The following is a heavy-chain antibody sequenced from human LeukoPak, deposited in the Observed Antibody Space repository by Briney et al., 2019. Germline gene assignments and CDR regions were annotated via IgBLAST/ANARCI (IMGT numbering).Heavy chain of an antibody. J-gene: IGHJ3*02. Sequence: GGSLRLSCAASGFTFDDYAMHWVRQAPGKGLEWVSGISWNSGSIGYADSVKGRFTISRDNAKNSLYLQMNSLRAEDTAVYYCARGLVDSSGYDAFDIWGQGTMVTVSS. CDR1: GFTFDDYA. CDR3: ARGLVDSSGYDAFDI. CDR2: ISWNSGSI. V-gene: IGHV3-9*01. D-gene: IGHD3-22*01.